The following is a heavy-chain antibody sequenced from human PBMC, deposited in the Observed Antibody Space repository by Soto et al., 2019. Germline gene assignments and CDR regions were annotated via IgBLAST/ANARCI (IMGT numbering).Heavy chain of an antibody. J-gene: IGHJ3*02. CDR2: IIPIFGTA. V-gene: IGHV1-69*13. CDR3: ARDMGQLGEAFDI. CDR1: GGTFSSYA. Sequence: ASVKVSCKASGGTFSSYAISWVRQAPGQGLEWMGGIIPIFGTANYAQKFQGRVTITADESTSTAYMELSSLRSEDTAVYYCARDMGQLGEAFDIWGQGTMVTVSS. D-gene: IGHD6-6*01.